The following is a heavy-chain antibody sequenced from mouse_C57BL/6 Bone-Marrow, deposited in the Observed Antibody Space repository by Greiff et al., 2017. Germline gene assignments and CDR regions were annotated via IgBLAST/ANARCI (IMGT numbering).Heavy chain of an antibody. CDR2: ISDGGSYT. J-gene: IGHJ3*01. CDR3: ARDTAQATRFAY. CDR1: GFTFSSYA. D-gene: IGHD3-2*02. V-gene: IGHV5-4*01. Sequence: EVKLQESGGGLVKPGGSLKLSCAASGFTFSSYAMSWVRQTPEKRLEWVATISDGGSYTYYPDNVKGRFTISRDNAKNHLYLQMSHLKSEDTAMYYCARDTAQATRFAYWGQGTLVTVSA.